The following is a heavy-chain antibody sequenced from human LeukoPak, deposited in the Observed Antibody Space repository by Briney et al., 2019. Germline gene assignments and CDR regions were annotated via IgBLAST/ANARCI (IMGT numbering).Heavy chain of an antibody. CDR1: GGTFSSYA. CDR2: IIPIFGTA. V-gene: IGHV1-69*01. CDR3: VKLISSIAARPDDY. D-gene: IGHD6-6*01. J-gene: IGHJ4*02. Sequence: ASVKVSCKASGGTFSSYAISWVRQAPGQGLEWMGGIIPIFGTANYAQKFQGRVTITADESTSTAYMELSSLRSEDTAVYYCVKLISSIAARPDDYWGQGTLVTVSS.